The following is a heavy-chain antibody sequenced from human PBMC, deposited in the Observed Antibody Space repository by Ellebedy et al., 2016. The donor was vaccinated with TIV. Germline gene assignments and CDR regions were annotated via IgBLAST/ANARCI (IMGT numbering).Heavy chain of an antibody. V-gene: IGHV4-59*12. Sequence: MPSETLSLTCTVSGGSISSYYWSWIRQPPGKGLEWIGYISYSGSTNYTPSLKSRVTVSVDTSKNQFSLKLSSVTAADTAVYYCASGSRRDGLDYWGQGTLVTVSS. CDR1: GGSISSYY. CDR3: ASGSRRDGLDY. J-gene: IGHJ4*02. CDR2: ISYSGST. D-gene: IGHD5-24*01.